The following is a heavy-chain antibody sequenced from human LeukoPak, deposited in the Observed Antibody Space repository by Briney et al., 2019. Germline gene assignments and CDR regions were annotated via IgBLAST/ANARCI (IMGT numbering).Heavy chain of an antibody. D-gene: IGHD1-26*01. CDR2: ISSSSSYI. CDR3: ARDGRSGSYYDL. J-gene: IGHJ5*02. CDR1: GFTFSSYS. V-gene: IGHV3-21*01. Sequence: PGGSLRLSCAASGFTFSSYSMNWVRQAPGKGLEWVSSISSSSSYIYYADSVKGRFTISRDNAKNSLYLQMSSLRAEDTAVYYCARDGRSGSYYDLWGQGTLVTVSS.